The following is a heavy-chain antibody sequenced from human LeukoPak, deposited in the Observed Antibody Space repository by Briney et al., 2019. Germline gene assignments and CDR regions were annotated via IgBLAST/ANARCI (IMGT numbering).Heavy chain of an antibody. V-gene: IGHV3-30-3*01. CDR3: ARESGYYLDY. J-gene: IGHJ4*02. CDR1: GFTFSSYA. CDR2: ISYDGSNK. Sequence: GGSLRLSCAASGFTFSSYAMHWVRQAPGKGLEGVAVISYDGSNKYYADSVKGRFTISRDNSKNTLYLQMNSLRAEDTAVYYCARESGYYLDYWGQGTLVTVSS. D-gene: IGHD3-3*01.